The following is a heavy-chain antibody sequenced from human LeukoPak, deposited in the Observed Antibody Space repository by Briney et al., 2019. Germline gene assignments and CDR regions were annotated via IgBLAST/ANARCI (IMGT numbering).Heavy chain of an antibody. CDR3: ARQGENNGVDP. V-gene: IGHV5-51*01. CDR2: IYPGDSDT. Sequence: GESLKIPCMASGYSFTSYCIGWVRQMPGKSLELLGIIYPGDSDTRYSPSFQGQVPISADTSISTAYLQWSSLKASDTAMYYCARQGENNGVDPWAQGTLVTVSS. J-gene: IGHJ5*02. CDR1: GYSFTSYC.